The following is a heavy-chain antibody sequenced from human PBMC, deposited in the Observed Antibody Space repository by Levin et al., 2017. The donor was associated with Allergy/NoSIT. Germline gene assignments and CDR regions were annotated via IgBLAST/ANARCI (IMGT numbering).Heavy chain of an antibody. CDR2: INPNSGGT. CDR3: ARDALRYFDWLLVPRFFDL. V-gene: IGHV1-2*02. CDR1: GYTFTGYY. D-gene: IGHD3-9*01. Sequence: ASVKVSCKASGYTFTGYYMHWVRQAPGQGLEWMGWINPNSGGTNYAQKFQGRVTMTRDTSISTAYMELSRLRSDDTAVYYCARDALRYFDWLLVPRFFDLWGRGTLVTVSS. J-gene: IGHJ2*01.